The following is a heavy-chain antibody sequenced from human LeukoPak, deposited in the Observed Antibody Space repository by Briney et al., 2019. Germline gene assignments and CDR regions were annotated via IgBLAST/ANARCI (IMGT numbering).Heavy chain of an antibody. CDR2: INHSGST. D-gene: IGHD6-19*01. V-gene: IGHV4-34*01. CDR3: ASIAVAAFDY. Sequence: SETLSLTCAVYGGSFSGYYWSWIRQPPGKGLEWIGEINHSGSTNYNPSLKSRVTISVDTSKNQFSLKLSSVTAADTAVYYCASIAVAAFDYWGQGTQVSVSS. CDR1: GGSFSGYY. J-gene: IGHJ4*02.